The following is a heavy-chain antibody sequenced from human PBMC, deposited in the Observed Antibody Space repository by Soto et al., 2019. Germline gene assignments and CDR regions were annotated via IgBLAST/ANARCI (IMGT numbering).Heavy chain of an antibody. J-gene: IGHJ4*02. V-gene: IGHV3-15*01. D-gene: IGHD2-15*01. CDR1: GFTLSNAY. CDR3: TTVTVVDVHSDF. Sequence: PGGSLRLSCAASGFTLSNAYMSWVRQAAGKGLEWVGRIKTKAQGGTTDYAAPVRGRFTISRDDSKNTLYLQMNSLKTEDTAVYYCTTVTVVDVHSDFWGQGILVTVS. CDR2: IKTKAQGGTT.